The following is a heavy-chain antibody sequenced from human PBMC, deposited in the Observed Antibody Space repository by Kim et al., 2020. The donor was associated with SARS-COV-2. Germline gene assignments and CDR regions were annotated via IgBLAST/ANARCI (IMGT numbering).Heavy chain of an antibody. CDR3: AVSGVVVSYFDY. V-gene: IGHV3-23*01. Sequence: GGSLRLSCAASGFTFSSYAMSWVRQAPGKGLEWVSAISGSGGSTYYADSVKGRFTISRDNSKNTLYLQMNSLRAEDTAVYYCAVSGVVVSYFDYWGQGTLVTVSS. D-gene: IGHD3-22*01. CDR2: ISGSGGST. CDR1: GFTFSSYA. J-gene: IGHJ4*02.